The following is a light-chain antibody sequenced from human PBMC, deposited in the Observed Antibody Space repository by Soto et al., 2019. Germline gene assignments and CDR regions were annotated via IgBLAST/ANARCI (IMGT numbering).Light chain of an antibody. J-gene: IGLJ1*01. Sequence: QSALTQPASVSGSPGQSITISCTGTSSDVGSHNLVSWYQQHPGKAPKLIIYEVNKRPSGVSNRFSGSKSGNTASLTIFGLQTEYEADYYCCSFAGSGTYVFGTGTKVTVL. CDR2: EVN. V-gene: IGLV2-23*02. CDR3: CSFAGSGTYV. CDR1: SSDVGSHNL.